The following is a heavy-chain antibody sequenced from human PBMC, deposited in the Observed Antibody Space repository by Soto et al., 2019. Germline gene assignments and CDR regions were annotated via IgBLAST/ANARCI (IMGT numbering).Heavy chain of an antibody. D-gene: IGHD2-21*02. CDR3: ASLPTTADGFSLETWLDP. CDR1: GGSIFNYY. V-gene: IGHV4-59*01. CDR2: IYYTGDA. Sequence: QVRLQESGPGLVRPSGTLSLTCTISGGSIFNYYWSWIRQPPGKGLEWIGYIYYTGDATYSPSLKSRVTTAVDTSKNQGSLEMTSVSAADTAVYYCASLPTTADGFSLETWLDPWGQGTPVTVSS. J-gene: IGHJ5*02.